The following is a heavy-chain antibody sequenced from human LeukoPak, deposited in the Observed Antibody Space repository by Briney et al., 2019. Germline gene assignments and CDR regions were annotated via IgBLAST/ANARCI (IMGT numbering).Heavy chain of an antibody. Sequence: GGSLRLSCAASGFTFSSYAMHWVRQAPGKGLEWVAVISYDGSNKYYADAVKGRFTISRDNSKNTLYLQMNSLRAEDTAVYYCAKDLLRYFDSPRAFDIWGQGTMVTVSS. CDR1: GFTFSSYA. CDR3: AKDLLRYFDSPRAFDI. V-gene: IGHV3-30-3*01. D-gene: IGHD3-9*01. CDR2: ISYDGSNK. J-gene: IGHJ3*02.